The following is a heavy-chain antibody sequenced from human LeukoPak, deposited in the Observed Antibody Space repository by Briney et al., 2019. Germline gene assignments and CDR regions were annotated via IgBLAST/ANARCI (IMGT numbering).Heavy chain of an antibody. D-gene: IGHD6-6*01. CDR2: IYPGDSDT. CDR1: GYIFTSYW. CDR3: AISKGYSSSAGAFDI. J-gene: IGHJ3*02. V-gene: IGHV5-51*01. Sequence: GESLKISCKGSGYIFTSYWIGWVRQMPGKGLEWMGIIYPGDSDTRYSPSFQGQVTISADKSISTAYLQWSSLKASDTAMYYCAISKGYSSSAGAFDIWGQGTMVTVSS.